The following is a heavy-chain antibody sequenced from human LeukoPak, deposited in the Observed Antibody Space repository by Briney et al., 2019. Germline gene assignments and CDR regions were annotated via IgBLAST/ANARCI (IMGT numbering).Heavy chain of an antibody. CDR1: GYSISSGYY. V-gene: IGHV4-38-2*02. CDR2: IYHSGST. CDR3: ALASSGPIGY. D-gene: IGHD3-22*01. Sequence: PSETLSLTCTVSGYSISSGYYWGWIRQPPGKGLEWIGSIYHSGSTYYNPSLKSRVTISVDTSKNQFSLKLSSVTAADTAVYYCALASSGPIGYWGQGTLVTVSS. J-gene: IGHJ4*02.